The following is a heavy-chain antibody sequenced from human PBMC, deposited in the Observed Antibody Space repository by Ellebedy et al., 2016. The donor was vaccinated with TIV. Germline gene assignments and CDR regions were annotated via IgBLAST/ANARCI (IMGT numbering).Heavy chain of an antibody. J-gene: IGHJ4*02. Sequence: GESLKISXAASGFTFSWYWMHWVRQAPGKGLVWVSRINNDGTGTDYADSVKGRFSISRDNSKNTLYLQMNSLRAEDTAVYYCARDGRGYCSSTKCPYYFDYWGQGTLVTVSS. D-gene: IGHD2-2*01. CDR1: GFTFSWYW. CDR3: ARDGRGYCSSTKCPYYFDY. CDR2: INNDGTGT. V-gene: IGHV3-74*01.